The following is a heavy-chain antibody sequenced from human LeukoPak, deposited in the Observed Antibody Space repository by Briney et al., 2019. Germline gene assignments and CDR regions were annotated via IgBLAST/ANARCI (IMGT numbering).Heavy chain of an antibody. D-gene: IGHD3-10*01. J-gene: IGHJ4*02. CDR1: GYTFSNAW. CDR3: TTAGPYYGSGSIPVDY. CDR2: IKSKTDGGTT. Sequence: GGSLRLSCAASGYTFSNAWMSWVRQAPGKGLEWVGRIKSKTDGGTTDYAAPVKGRFTISRDDSKNTLYLQMNSLKTEDTAVYYCTTAGPYYGSGSIPVDYWGQGTLVTVSS. V-gene: IGHV3-15*01.